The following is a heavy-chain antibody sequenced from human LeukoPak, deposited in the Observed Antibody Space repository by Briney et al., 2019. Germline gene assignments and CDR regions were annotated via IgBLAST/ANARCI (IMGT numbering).Heavy chain of an antibody. V-gene: IGHV4-34*01. D-gene: IGHD6-13*01. Sequence: PSETLSLTCAVYGGSFSGYYWSWIRQPPGKGLEWIGEINHSGSTNYNPSLKSRVTISVDTSKNQFSLKLSSVTAADTAVYYCAREGGSSWYYYYGMDVWGQGATVTVSS. J-gene: IGHJ6*02. CDR1: GGSFSGYY. CDR2: INHSGST. CDR3: AREGGSSWYYYYGMDV.